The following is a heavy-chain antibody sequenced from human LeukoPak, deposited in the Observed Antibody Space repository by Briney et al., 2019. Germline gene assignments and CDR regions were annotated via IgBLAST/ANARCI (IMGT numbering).Heavy chain of an antibody. J-gene: IGHJ4*02. CDR3: ARGVSDY. V-gene: IGHV4-30-2*01. Sequence: SETLSLTCAVSGGSISSGGYSWSWIRQPPGKGLEWIGYIYHSGSTYYNPSLKSRVTISVDRSKNQFSLKLSSVTAADTAVYYCARGVSDYWGQGTLVTVSS. CDR2: IYHSGST. CDR1: GGSISSGGYS.